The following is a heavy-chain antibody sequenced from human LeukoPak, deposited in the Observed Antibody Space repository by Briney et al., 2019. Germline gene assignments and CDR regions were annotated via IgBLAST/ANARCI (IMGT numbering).Heavy chain of an antibody. J-gene: IGHJ4*02. Sequence: SETLSLTCAVYGGSFSGYYWSWIRQPPGKGLEWIGEINHSGSTNYNPSLKSRVTISVDTSKNQFSLKLSSVTAADTAVYYCAMSRIAVAGSQTDWGQGTLVTVSA. CDR1: GGSFSGYY. D-gene: IGHD6-19*01. CDR3: AMSRIAVAGSQTD. CDR2: INHSGST. V-gene: IGHV4-34*01.